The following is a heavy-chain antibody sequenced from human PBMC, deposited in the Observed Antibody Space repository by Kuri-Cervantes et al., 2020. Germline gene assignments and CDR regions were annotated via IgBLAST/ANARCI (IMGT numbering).Heavy chain of an antibody. CDR3: ARGFRAVAGTIDY. J-gene: IGHJ4*02. CDR2: INAGNGNT. Sequence: ASVKVSCKASGYTFTSYAMHWVRQAPGQRLEWMGWINAGNGNTKYSQKFQGRVSITRDTSASTACMELSSLRSEDTAVYYCARGFRAVAGTIDYWGQGTLVTVSS. CDR1: GYTFTSYA. D-gene: IGHD6-19*01. V-gene: IGHV1-3*01.